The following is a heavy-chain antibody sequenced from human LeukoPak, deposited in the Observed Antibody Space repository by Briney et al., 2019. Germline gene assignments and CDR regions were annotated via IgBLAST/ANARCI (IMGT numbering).Heavy chain of an antibody. D-gene: IGHD3/OR15-3a*01. CDR2: INSDGSTT. J-gene: IGHJ3*02. Sequence: GGSLGLSCAAPGFTLNGYWMHWVRQASGKGLVWVSRINSDGSTTSYADSVKGRFTISRDNAKNSLYLQMNSLRAEDTAVYYCARDWGTGSSTHDAFDIWGQGTMVTVSS. CDR1: GFTLNGYW. V-gene: IGHV3-74*01. CDR3: ARDWGTGSSTHDAFDI.